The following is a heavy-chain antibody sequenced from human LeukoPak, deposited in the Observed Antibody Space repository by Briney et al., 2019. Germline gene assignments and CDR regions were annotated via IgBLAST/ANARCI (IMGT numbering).Heavy chain of an antibody. V-gene: IGHV4-59*08. Sequence: PSETLSLTCTVSGGSISSYYWSWIRQPPGKGLEWTGYIYYSGSTKYNPSLKSRVTISVDTSKNQFSLKLSSVTAADTAVYYCARSTSASYDSSGYAQVHYFDYWGQGTLVTVSS. CDR1: GGSISSYY. D-gene: IGHD3-22*01. J-gene: IGHJ4*02. CDR3: ARSTSASYDSSGYAQVHYFDY. CDR2: IYYSGST.